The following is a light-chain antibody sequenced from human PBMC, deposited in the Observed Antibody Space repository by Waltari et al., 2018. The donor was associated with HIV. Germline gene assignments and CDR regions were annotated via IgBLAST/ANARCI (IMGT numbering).Light chain of an antibody. CDR2: KDD. J-gene: IGLJ2*01. CDR1: SGSIASNY. CDR3: QSYDNENPVL. Sequence: NFMLTQPHSVSESPGKTVTISCTRSSGSIASNYVQWYQQRPGSSPTTVIYKDDHRPSGVPDRFSGSIDSSSNSASLTISGLRTEDEADYYCQSYDNENPVLFGGGTKLTVL. V-gene: IGLV6-57*01.